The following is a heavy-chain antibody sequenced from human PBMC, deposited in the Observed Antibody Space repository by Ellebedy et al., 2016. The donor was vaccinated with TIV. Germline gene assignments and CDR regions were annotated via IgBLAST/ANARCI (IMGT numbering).Heavy chain of an antibody. CDR1: GFTFSSYG. V-gene: IGHV3-30*03. J-gene: IGHJ4*02. Sequence: GESLKISCAASGFTFSSYGMHWVRQAPGKGLDWVAVISYDGSDKYYADSVKGRFTISRDNSKNTVYLQMNSLRAEDTAVYYCVRIYRSYYFDYWGQGTLVTVSS. CDR3: VRIYRSYYFDY. D-gene: IGHD4-11*01. CDR2: ISYDGSDK.